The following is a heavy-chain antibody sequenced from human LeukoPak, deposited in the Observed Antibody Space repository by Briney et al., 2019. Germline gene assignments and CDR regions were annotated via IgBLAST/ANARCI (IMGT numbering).Heavy chain of an antibody. CDR2: ISSSSSTI. V-gene: IGHV3-48*01. Sequence: GGSLRLSCAASGFTFSSYSMNWVRQAPGKGLEWVSYISSSSSTIYYADSVKGRFTISRDNAKSSLYLQMNSLRAEDTAVYYCARVSVMGGYWGQGTLVTVSS. CDR1: GFTFSSYS. CDR3: ARVSVMGGY. J-gene: IGHJ4*02. D-gene: IGHD2-21*01.